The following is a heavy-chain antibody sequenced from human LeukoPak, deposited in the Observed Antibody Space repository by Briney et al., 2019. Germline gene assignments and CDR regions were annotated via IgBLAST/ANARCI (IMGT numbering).Heavy chain of an antibody. J-gene: IGHJ4*02. D-gene: IGHD3-10*01. CDR1: GFTVSSSY. CDR2: IYAEAST. V-gene: IGHV3-53*01. Sequence: PGGSLRLSCVASGFTVSSSYMSWVRQAPGKGLEWVSLIYAEASTYYADSAKGRFTISRDNSKNTLYLQMNSLRAEDTAIYYCARGVVGIIPLDFWGQGTLVTVSS. CDR3: ARGVVGIIPLDF.